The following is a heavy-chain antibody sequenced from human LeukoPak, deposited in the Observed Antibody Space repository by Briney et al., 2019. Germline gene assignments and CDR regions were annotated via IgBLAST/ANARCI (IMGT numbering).Heavy chain of an antibody. Sequence: SETLSLTCTVPGGSISSYYWSWIRQPAGKGLEWIGRIYTSGSTNYNPSLKSRVTMSVDTSKNQFSLKLSSVTAADTAVYYCARDGASSSWALYYYYYMDVWGKGTTVTVSS. CDR2: IYTSGST. CDR3: ARDGASSSWALYYYYYMDV. CDR1: GGSISSYY. V-gene: IGHV4-4*07. D-gene: IGHD6-13*01. J-gene: IGHJ6*03.